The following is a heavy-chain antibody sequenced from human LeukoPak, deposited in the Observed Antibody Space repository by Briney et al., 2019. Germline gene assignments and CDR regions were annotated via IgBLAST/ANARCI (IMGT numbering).Heavy chain of an antibody. CDR1: GGTFSSYE. D-gene: IGHD6-13*01. J-gene: IGHJ5*02. Sequence: HVASVKVSCKASGGTFSSYEISWVRQAPGPGLEWMGGIIPMFGTAKYAQKFQGRVTITAGKSTSTAYMELSSLRSEDTAVYYCARQYSNNWYDDRGWFDPWGQGTLVTVSS. CDR3: ARQYSNNWYDDRGWFDP. V-gene: IGHV1-69*06. CDR2: IIPMFGTA.